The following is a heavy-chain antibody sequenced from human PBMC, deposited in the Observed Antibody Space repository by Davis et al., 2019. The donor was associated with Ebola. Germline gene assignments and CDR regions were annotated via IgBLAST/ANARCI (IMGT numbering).Heavy chain of an antibody. J-gene: IGHJ4*02. V-gene: IGHV1-2*06. CDR1: GYTFTGHH. Sequence: AASVKVSCKASGYTFTGHHIHWVRRAPGQGLESLGRINPKTGGTNYAQRFQGRVTVTTDTSISTAYMELSRLTSDDTAVYYCARETDAIGTYYDYWGQGTLVTVS. D-gene: IGHD1-26*01. CDR2: INPKTGGT. CDR3: ARETDAIGTYYDY.